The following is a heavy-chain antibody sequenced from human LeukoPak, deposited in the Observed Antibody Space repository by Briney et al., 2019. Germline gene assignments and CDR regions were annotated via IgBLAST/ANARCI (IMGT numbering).Heavy chain of an antibody. CDR1: GASMRRGDYS. J-gene: IGHJ4*02. Sequence: ASEPLSLPCTVSGASMRRGDYSGSWIRQPPGRGLGWIGFFYHGGIPYYNPSLKSQVTISEVPSKTQSSLKLTAVTAAGTAVLYCERDSEVQWLLYLDYWGGGPLVTVSS. D-gene: IGHD6-19*01. V-gene: IGHV4-30-2*01. CDR2: FYHGGIP. CDR3: ERDSEVQWLLYLDY.